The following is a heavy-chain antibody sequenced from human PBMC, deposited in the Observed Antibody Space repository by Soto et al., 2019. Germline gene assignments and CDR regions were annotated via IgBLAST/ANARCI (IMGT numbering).Heavy chain of an antibody. CDR3: AREAYYDSSGYPPKDFDY. CDR1: GGSISSSSYY. D-gene: IGHD3-22*01. Sequence: PSETLSLTCTVSGGSISSSSYYWGWIRQPPGKGLEWIGSIYYSGSTYYNPSLKSRVTISVDTSKNQFSLKLSSVTAADTAVYYCAREAYYDSSGYPPKDFDYWGQGTLVTVSS. CDR2: IYYSGST. V-gene: IGHV4-39*01. J-gene: IGHJ4*02.